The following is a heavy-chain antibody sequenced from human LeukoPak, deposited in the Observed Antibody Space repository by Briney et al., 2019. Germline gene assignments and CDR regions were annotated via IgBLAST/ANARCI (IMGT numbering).Heavy chain of an antibody. CDR1: GGSISSSSYY. CDR3: ARASDDYGDSNYYYYMDV. Sequence: SETLSLTCTVSGGSISSSSYYWGWIRQPPGKGLEWIGSIYHSGSTYYNPSLKSRVTISVDTSKNQFSLKLSSVTAADTAVYYCARASDDYGDSNYYYYMDVWGKGTTVTVSS. CDR2: IYHSGST. J-gene: IGHJ6*03. V-gene: IGHV4-39*07. D-gene: IGHD4-17*01.